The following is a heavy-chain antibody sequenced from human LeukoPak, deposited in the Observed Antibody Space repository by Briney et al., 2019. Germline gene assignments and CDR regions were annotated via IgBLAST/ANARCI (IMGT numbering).Heavy chain of an antibody. J-gene: IGHJ5*02. D-gene: IGHD3-10*01. V-gene: IGHV3-23*01. CDR2: ISGSGGST. CDR3: AGLLWFGELPPNWFDP. Sequence: GRSLRLSCAASGFTFSSYAMSWVRQAPGKRLEWVSAISGSGGSTYYADSVKGRFTISRDNSKNTLYLQMNSLRAEDTAVYYCAGLLWFGELPPNWFDPWGQGTLVTVSS. CDR1: GFTFSSYA.